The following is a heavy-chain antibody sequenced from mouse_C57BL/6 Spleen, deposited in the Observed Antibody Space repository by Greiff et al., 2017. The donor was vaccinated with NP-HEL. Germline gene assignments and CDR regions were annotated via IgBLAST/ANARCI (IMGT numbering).Heavy chain of an antibody. CDR2: IRNKANGYTT. J-gene: IGHJ4*01. V-gene: IGHV7-3*01. D-gene: IGHD2-4*01. CDR1: GFTFTDYY. CDR3: ARYPPHDYDYYAMDY. Sequence: EVKLVESGGGLVQPGGSLSLSCAASGFTFTDYYMSWVRQPPGKALEWLGFIRNKANGYTTEYSASVKGRFTISRDNSQSILYLQMNALRAEDSATYYCARYPPHDYDYYAMDYWGQGTSVTVSS.